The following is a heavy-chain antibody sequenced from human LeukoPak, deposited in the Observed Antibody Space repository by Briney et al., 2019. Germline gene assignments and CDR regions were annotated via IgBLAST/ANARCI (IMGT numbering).Heavy chain of an antibody. CDR2: IYYSGST. D-gene: IGHD3-10*01. CDR3: ARSYGYVDY. V-gene: IGHV4-59*11. J-gene: IGHJ4*02. Sequence: PSETLSLTCTVSGGSISSHYWSWIRQPPGKGLEWIGHIYYSGSTNYNPPLKSRVTISVDTSKNQFSLKLSSVTAADTAVYYCARSYGYVDYWGQGTLVTVPS. CDR1: GGSISSHY.